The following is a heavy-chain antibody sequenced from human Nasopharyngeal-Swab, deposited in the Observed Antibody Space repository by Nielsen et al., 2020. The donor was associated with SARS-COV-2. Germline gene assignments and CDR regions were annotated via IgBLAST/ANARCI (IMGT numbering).Heavy chain of an antibody. J-gene: IGHJ5*02. CDR2: IKQRGST. D-gene: IGHD6-13*01. V-gene: IGHV4-34*01. Sequence: SEPLSLTCAAHGGSFSGYYWSWTRQPPGKGREWIGEIKQRGSTNYNPSPKSRVTISADTSKNTFCLKLSSVTAADTAVYYCARGDLGGSSWYGNGFDAWGQGTLVTVSS. CDR3: ARGDLGGSSWYGNGFDA. CDR1: GGSFSGYY.